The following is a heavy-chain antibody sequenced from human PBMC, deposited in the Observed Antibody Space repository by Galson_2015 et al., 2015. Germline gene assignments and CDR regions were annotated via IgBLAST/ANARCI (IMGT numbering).Heavy chain of an antibody. CDR1: GFTFSSYW. V-gene: IGHV3-74*01. D-gene: IGHD2-15*01. CDR3: ARVRQTDGLLDY. CDR2: INSDGSDI. Sequence: SLRLSCAVSGFTFSSYWMHWVRQAPGKGLVWVSRINSDGSDITYADSVKGRFTISRDNAKNTLFLQMNGLRAEDTAVYYCARVRQTDGLLDYWGQGTLVTVSS. J-gene: IGHJ4*02.